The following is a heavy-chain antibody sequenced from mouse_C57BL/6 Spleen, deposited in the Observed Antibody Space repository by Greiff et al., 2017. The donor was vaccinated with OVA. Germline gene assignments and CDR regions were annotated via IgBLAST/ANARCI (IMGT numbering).Heavy chain of an antibody. D-gene: IGHD2-4*01. V-gene: IGHV1-50*01. CDR3: ARSYEYDCCDY. CDR1: GYTFTSYW. Sequence: QVQLQQPGAELVKPGASVKLSCKASGYTFTSYWMQWVKQTPGKGLEWIGEIDPSDSYTNYHQKFKGKATLTVDTSSSTAYMQLSSLTSEDSAVYYCARSYEYDCCDYWGQGTTLTVSS. CDR2: IDPSDSYT. J-gene: IGHJ2*01.